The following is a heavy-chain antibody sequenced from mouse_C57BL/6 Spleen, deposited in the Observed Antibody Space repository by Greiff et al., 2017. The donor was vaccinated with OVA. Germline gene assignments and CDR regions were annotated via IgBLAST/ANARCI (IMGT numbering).Heavy chain of an antibody. CDR1: GYAFTNYL. J-gene: IGHJ1*03. CDR3: ARHYSNYPGFDV. CDR2: INPGSGGT. V-gene: IGHV1-54*01. D-gene: IGHD2-5*01. Sequence: QVQLKQSGAELVRPGTSVKVSCKASGYAFTNYLIEWVKQRPGQGLEWIGVINPGSGGTNYNEKFKGKATLTADKSSSTAYMQLSSLTSEDSAVYYCARHYSNYPGFDVWGTGTTVTVSS.